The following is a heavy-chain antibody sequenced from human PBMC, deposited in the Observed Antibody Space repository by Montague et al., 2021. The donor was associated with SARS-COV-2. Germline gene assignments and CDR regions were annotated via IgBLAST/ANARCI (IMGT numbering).Heavy chain of an antibody. D-gene: IGHD1-1*01. V-gene: IGHV4-39*07. Sequence: SETLSLTCTVSGDSITIRSYYWGWIRQPPGKGLEWIGNIYYSGSTSYYNPSLKSRVTISLDTSKNQFSLGLRSVTAADTAVYYCARDWTHDYWGQGTLVAVSS. CDR2: IYYSGSTS. CDR1: GDSITIRSYY. J-gene: IGHJ4*02. CDR3: ARDWTHDY.